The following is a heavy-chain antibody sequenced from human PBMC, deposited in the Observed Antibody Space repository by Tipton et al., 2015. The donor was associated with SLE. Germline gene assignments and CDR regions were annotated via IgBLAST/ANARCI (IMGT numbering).Heavy chain of an antibody. D-gene: IGHD1-26*01. Sequence: TLSLACAVSGGSISSGGYSWSWIRQPPGKGLEWIGYIYHSGSTYYNPSLKSRVTISVDRSKNPFSLKLSSVTAADTAVYYCARKKGAIAAFDYWGQGTLVTVAS. CDR1: GGSISSGGYS. V-gene: IGHV4-30-2*01. CDR3: ARKKGAIAAFDY. J-gene: IGHJ4*02. CDR2: IYHSGST.